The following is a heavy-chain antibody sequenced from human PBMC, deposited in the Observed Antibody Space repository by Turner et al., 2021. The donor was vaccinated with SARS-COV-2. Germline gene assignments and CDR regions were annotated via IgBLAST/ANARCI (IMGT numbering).Heavy chain of an antibody. J-gene: IGHJ6*02. CDR2: ISTTSNTI. CDR3: ARERGFGMDV. CDR1: GFTFSSYS. V-gene: IGHV3-48*01. D-gene: IGHD3-10*01. Sequence: EVQLVESGGGLVPPGGSLRLYCAASGFTFSSYSMNWVRQAPGKGLEWVSYISTTSNTIYYADSVRGRFTISRDNAKNSLYLQMNSLRAEDTAVYYCARERGFGMDVWGQGTTVTVSS.